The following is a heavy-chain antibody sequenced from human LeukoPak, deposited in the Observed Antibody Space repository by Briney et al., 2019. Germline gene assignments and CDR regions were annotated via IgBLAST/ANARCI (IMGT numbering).Heavy chain of an antibody. Sequence: GGSLRLSCAASGFTFSTYAMSWVRQAPGKGLEWVSLINSDGSTYYADSVKGRFTISRDNAKNSLYLQMNSLRAEDTAVYYCARDRIAVAGTFDYWGQGTLVTVSS. D-gene: IGHD6-19*01. CDR1: GFTFSTYA. CDR2: INSDGST. CDR3: ARDRIAVAGTFDY. J-gene: IGHJ4*02. V-gene: IGHV3-21*01.